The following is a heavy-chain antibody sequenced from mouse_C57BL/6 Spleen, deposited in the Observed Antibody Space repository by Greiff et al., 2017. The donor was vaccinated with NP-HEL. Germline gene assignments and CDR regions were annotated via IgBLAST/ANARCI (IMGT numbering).Heavy chain of an antibody. Sequence: EVKLMESGPGLVKPSQSLSLTCSVTGYSITSGYYWNWIRQFPGNKLEWMGYISYDGSNNYKQSLKNRIPLTRDTSKNQFFLKLNSVTTEDTATYYCARERGSSRGYFDVWGTGTTVTVSS. CDR1: GYSITSGYY. CDR3: ARERGSSRGYFDV. D-gene: IGHD1-1*01. CDR2: ISYDGSN. J-gene: IGHJ1*03. V-gene: IGHV3-6*01.